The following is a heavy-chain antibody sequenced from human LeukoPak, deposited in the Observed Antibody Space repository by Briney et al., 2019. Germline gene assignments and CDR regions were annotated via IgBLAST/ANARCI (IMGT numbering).Heavy chain of an antibody. CDR3: ARGEELLFYFDY. CDR1: GFTFSSYE. CDR2: INSIGFTK. V-gene: IGHV3-48*03. Sequence: PGGSLRLSCAASGFTFSSYEMNWVRQTPGKGLEWVSHINSIGFTKYYSDSVKGRFTISRDNAKNSLYLQMNSLRADDTAVYYCARGEELLFYFDYWGQGTLVTVSS. D-gene: IGHD1-7*01. J-gene: IGHJ4*02.